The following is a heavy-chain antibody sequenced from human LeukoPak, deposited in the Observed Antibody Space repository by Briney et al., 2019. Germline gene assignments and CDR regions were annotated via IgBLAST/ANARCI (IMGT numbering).Heavy chain of an antibody. V-gene: IGHV3-30*18. D-gene: IGHD3-22*01. Sequence: GGSLRLSCAASGLTFSSYGMHWVRQAPGKGLEWVAVISYDGSNKYYADSVKGRFTISRDNSKNTLYLQMNSLRAEDTAVYYCAKGTYDSSGYYSGYFDYWGQGTLVTVSS. CDR1: GLTFSSYG. J-gene: IGHJ4*02. CDR2: ISYDGSNK. CDR3: AKGTYDSSGYYSGYFDY.